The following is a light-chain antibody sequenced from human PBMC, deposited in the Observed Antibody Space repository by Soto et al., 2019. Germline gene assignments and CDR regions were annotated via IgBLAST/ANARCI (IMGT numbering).Light chain of an antibody. Sequence: QSVLTQPASVSGSPGQSITISCTGTATDVGSYNYVSWYQQHPNKAPKLMIYEVSNRPSGISNRFFCSKSGNTASLTISGLQAEEEADYYCSSFTSSLTWVFGGGTKVTVL. CDR1: ATDVGSYNY. J-gene: IGLJ3*02. CDR3: SSFTSSLTWV. V-gene: IGLV2-14*03. CDR2: EVS.